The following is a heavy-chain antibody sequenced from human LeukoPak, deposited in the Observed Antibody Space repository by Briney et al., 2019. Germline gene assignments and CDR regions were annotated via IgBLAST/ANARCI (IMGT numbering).Heavy chain of an antibody. J-gene: IGHJ4*03. V-gene: IGHV3-30*18. D-gene: IGHD6-19*01. CDR3: AKALVAGYFDY. CDR2: ISYDGNNQ. CDR1: GFTFSIYA. Sequence: AGGSLRLSCAASGFTFSIYAMHWVRQAPGKGLEWVAVISYDGNNQYYADSVKGRFTISRDNSKNTLYLQMNSLRAEDTALYYCAKALVAGYFDYWGQGTLVTVSS.